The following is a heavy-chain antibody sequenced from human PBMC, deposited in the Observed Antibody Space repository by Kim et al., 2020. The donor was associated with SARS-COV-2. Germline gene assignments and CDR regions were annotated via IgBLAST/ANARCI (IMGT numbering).Heavy chain of an antibody. D-gene: IGHD3-3*01. Sequence: ASVKVSCKASGYTFTSYAMHWVRQAPGQRLEWMGWINAGNGNTKYSQKFQGRVTITRDTSASTAYMELSSLRSEDTAVYYCAREKYYDFWSGSLDYWGQGTLVTVSS. CDR1: GYTFTSYA. CDR3: AREKYYDFWSGSLDY. J-gene: IGHJ4*02. V-gene: IGHV1-3*01. CDR2: INAGNGNT.